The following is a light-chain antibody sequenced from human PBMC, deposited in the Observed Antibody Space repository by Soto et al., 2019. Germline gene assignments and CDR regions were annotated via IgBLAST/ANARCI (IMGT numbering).Light chain of an antibody. V-gene: IGKV1-27*01. J-gene: IGKJ1*01. CDR2: AAS. CDR1: QGISNY. CDR3: LKYNSTPWT. Sequence: DIQMTQSPSPLSASVRDRVTITCGTGQGISNYLAWYQQKPGKVPKLLIYAASTLQSGAPSRFSGSGSGTDFNLTISSLQPGDFATYYCLKYNSTPWTFGQGTKVEIK.